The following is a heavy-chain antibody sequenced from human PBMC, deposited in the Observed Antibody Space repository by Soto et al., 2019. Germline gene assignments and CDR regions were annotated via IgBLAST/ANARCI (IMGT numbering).Heavy chain of an antibody. J-gene: IGHJ4*02. V-gene: IGHV4-39*01. CDR2: MHHTGTT. CDR3: ARVLGEQRIPYFVGFDS. D-gene: IGHD3-9*01. CDR1: DYSITSHSYY. Sequence: GTLSLTCTVTDYSITSHSYYWGWIRQSPGREMQWIGTMHHTGTTSYNPSHQSRATTAIDASKNQMVLKLISGTAADTAVYYCARVLGEQRIPYFVGFDSRGQGTQVTVSS.